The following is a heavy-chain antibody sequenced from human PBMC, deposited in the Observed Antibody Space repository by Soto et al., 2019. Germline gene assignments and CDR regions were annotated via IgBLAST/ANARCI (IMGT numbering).Heavy chain of an antibody. Sequence: GGSLRLSCAASGFTFSSYSMNWVRQAPGKGLEWVSYISSSSSTIYYADSVKGRFTISRDNAKNSLYLQMNSLRAEDTAVYYCAFPLVWGSSRYTSYYYGMDVWGQGTTVTVSS. J-gene: IGHJ6*02. CDR3: AFPLVWGSSRYTSYYYGMDV. V-gene: IGHV3-48*01. CDR2: ISSSSSTI. CDR1: GFTFSSYS. D-gene: IGHD3-16*02.